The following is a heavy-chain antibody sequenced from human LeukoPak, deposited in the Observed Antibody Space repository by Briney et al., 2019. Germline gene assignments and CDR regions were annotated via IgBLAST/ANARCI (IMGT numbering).Heavy chain of an antibody. CDR3: ARDWGSTYYYDSSGSPGDY. Sequence: PGGSLRLSCAASGFTVSSNYMSWVRQAPGKGLEWVSVIYSGGSTYYADSVKGRFTISRDNSKNTLYLQMNSLRAEGTAVYYCARDWGSTYYYDSSGSPGDYWGQGTLVTVSS. CDR2: IYSGGST. V-gene: IGHV3-66*02. CDR1: GFTVSSNY. J-gene: IGHJ4*02. D-gene: IGHD3-22*01.